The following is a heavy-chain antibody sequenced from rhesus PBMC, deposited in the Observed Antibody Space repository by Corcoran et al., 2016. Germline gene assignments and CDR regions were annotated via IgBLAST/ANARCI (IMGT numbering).Heavy chain of an antibody. CDR1: GFTFSSYG. CDR2: ISKGGGRT. D-gene: IGHD3-16*01. V-gene: IGHV3-103*01. J-gene: IGHJ6*01. CDR3: SGYSGSYYNYGLDS. Sequence: EVQLVESGGGLAKPGGSLRLSCAASGFTFSSYGMSWVRQAPGKGLECVSYISKGGGRTYYADSVKCRFTSSRENSKNTLSLQMNSRRAEDTAVYYCSGYSGSYYNYGLDSWGQGVVVTVSS.